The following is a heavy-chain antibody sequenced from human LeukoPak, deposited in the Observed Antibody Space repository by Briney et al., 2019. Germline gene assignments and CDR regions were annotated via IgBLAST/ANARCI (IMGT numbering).Heavy chain of an antibody. V-gene: IGHV3-64*01. J-gene: IGHJ6*02. CDR1: GFTFSSYA. Sequence: GGSLRLSCAASGFTFSSYAMHWVRQAPGKGLEYVSAISSNGGSTYYANSVKGRFTISRDNSKNTLYLQMGSLRAEDMAEYYCARNPFHYYYYYGMDVWGQGTTVTVSS. CDR3: ARNPFHYYYYYGMDV. CDR2: ISSNGGST.